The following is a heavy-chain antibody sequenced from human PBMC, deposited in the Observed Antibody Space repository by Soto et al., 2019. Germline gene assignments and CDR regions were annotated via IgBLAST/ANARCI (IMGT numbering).Heavy chain of an antibody. D-gene: IGHD5-18*01. J-gene: IGHJ4*02. CDR2: IWYDGSNK. Sequence: QVQLVESGGGVVQPGRSLRLSCAASGFTFSSYGMHWVRQAPGKGLEWVAVIWYDGSNKYYADSVKGRFTISRDNSKNTLYLQMNSLRAEDTAVYYCAREASYGYRGRSFDYWGQGTLVTVSS. CDR1: GFTFSSYG. V-gene: IGHV3-33*01. CDR3: AREASYGYRGRSFDY.